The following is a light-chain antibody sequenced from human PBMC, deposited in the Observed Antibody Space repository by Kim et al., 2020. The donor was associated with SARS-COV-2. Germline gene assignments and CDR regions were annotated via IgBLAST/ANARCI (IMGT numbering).Light chain of an antibody. CDR2: DDS. Sequence: PRTKARITCGGNNIGSKSVTWSHQMPGRAPVLVVYDDSDRPSGITERFSGSNSGNTATLTISRVEAGDEADYYCQVWDSSSDHHVVFGGGPQLTVL. J-gene: IGLJ2*01. CDR3: QVWDSSSDHHVV. V-gene: IGLV3-21*03. CDR1: NIGSKS.